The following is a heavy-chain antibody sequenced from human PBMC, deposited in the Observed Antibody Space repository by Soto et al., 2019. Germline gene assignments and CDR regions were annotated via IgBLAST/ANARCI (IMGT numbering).Heavy chain of an antibody. V-gene: IGHV4-59*08. CDR3: ARILQYYYYMDV. Sequence: LSLTCTVSGGSISSYYWSWIRQPPGKGLEWIGYIYYSGSTNYNPSLKSRVTISVDTSKNQFSLKLSSVTAADTAVYYCARILQYYYYMDVWGKGTTVTVSS. J-gene: IGHJ6*03. CDR2: IYYSGST. CDR1: GGSISSYY.